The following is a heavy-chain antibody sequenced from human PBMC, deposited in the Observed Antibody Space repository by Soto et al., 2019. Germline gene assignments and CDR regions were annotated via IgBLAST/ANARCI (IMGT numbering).Heavy chain of an antibody. CDR3: ARGLPYYYDSSGYPHQADGMDV. J-gene: IGHJ6*02. Sequence: SETLSLTCAVYGGSFSGYYWSWIRQPPGKGLEWIGEINHSGSTNYNPSLKSRVTISVDTSKNQFSLKLSSVTAADTAVYYCARGLPYYYDSSGYPHQADGMDVWGQGTTVTVSS. CDR1: GGSFSGYY. V-gene: IGHV4-34*01. CDR2: INHSGST. D-gene: IGHD3-22*01.